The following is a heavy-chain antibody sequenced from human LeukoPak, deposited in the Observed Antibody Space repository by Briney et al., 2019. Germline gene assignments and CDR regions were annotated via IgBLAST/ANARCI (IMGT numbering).Heavy chain of an antibody. J-gene: IGHJ6*02. V-gene: IGHV3-49*04. Sequence: SLTLSCAGSGFTFDDHSMRWVRPPPGKGLEWVGFIRSKTYRGTTEYAGSVKGRFTISRDDSKSIPYLQRNSLKTEDTAVYYCTRGPIQLWLFYGMDVWGQGTTVTVSS. CDR1: GFTFDDHS. CDR3: TRGPIQLWLFYGMDV. CDR2: IRSKTYRGTT. D-gene: IGHD5-18*01.